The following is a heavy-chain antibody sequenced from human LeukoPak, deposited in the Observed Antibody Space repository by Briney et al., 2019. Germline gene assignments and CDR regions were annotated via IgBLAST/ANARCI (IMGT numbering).Heavy chain of an antibody. CDR2: IKKTGSET. V-gene: IGHV3-7*01. D-gene: IGHD2-8*01. CDR3: ASQIMGDAFDI. Sequence: GGSLRLSCEASKFIFSNYWMSWVRQAPGKGLEWVAYIKKTGSETYYVDSVKGRFTISRDNAKNSLYLQMNSLRAEDTAVYYCASQIMGDAFDIWGQRTMVTVSS. CDR1: KFIFSNYW. J-gene: IGHJ3*02.